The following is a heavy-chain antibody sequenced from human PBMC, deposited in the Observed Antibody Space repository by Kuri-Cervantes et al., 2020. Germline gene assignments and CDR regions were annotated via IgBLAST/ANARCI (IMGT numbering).Heavy chain of an antibody. D-gene: IGHD5-24*01. V-gene: IGHV3-30*18. CDR2: LSFDGSNK. Sequence: GESLKISCAASGFTFSSCGMHWVRQAPGKGLEWVAILSFDGSNKYYADSVKGRFTISRDNSKNTLYLQMNSLRVEDTAVYYCAEGRDGYNYASGFDYWGQGTLVTVSS. J-gene: IGHJ4*02. CDR3: AEGRDGYNYASGFDY. CDR1: GFTFSSCG.